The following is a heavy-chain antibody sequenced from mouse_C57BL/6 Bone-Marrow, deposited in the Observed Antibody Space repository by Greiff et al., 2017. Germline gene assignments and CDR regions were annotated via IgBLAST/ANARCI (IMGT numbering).Heavy chain of an antibody. CDR1: GYTFTSYG. D-gene: IGHD4-1*01. J-gene: IGHJ3*01. Sequence: QVQLQQPGAELARPGASVKLSCKASGYTFTSYGISWVKQRTGQGLEWIGEIYPRSGNTYYNEKFKGKATLTADKSSSTAYMELRSLTSEDSAVYFCARDWDDAYWGQGTLVTVSA. CDR2: IYPRSGNT. V-gene: IGHV1-81*01. CDR3: ARDWDDAY.